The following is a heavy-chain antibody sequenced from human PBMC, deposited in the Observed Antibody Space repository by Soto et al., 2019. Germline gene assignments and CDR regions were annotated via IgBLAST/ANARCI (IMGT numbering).Heavy chain of an antibody. CDR2: IYHSGSP. CDR3: AREMGGSIDY. D-gene: IGHD1-26*01. Sequence: QLQLQESGPGLVKPSETLSLTCTVSGGSISSSSYYWGWIRQPPGKGLEWIGTIYHSGSPYYKPSLKSRVPISVDTSKHQFSLKLNSVTAADTAIYYCAREMGGSIDYWGQGTLVTVSS. CDR1: GGSISSSSYY. V-gene: IGHV4-39*01. J-gene: IGHJ4*02.